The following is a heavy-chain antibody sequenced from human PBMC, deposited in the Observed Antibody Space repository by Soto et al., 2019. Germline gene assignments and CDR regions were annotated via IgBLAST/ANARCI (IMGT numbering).Heavy chain of an antibody. Sequence: SETLSFTCAVSGGSISSGGYSWSWIRQPPGKGLEWIGYIYHSGSTYYNPSLKSRVTISVDRSKNQFSLRLSSVTAADTAVYYCAKHLLAVAGYLHGMDVWGQGTTVTVSS. J-gene: IGHJ6*02. CDR1: GGSISSGGYS. V-gene: IGHV4-30-2*01. CDR2: IYHSGST. CDR3: AKHLLAVAGYLHGMDV. D-gene: IGHD6-19*01.